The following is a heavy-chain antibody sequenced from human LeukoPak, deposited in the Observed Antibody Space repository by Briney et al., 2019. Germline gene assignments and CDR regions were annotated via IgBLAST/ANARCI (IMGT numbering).Heavy chain of an antibody. CDR1: GFTFSSYS. J-gene: IGHJ3*02. CDR3: AKSYLLYYDSSGDAFDI. Sequence: GGSLRLSCAASGFTFSSYSMNWVRQAPGKGLEWVSSISSSSSYIYYADSVKGRFTISRDNSKNTLYLQMNSLRAEDTAVYYCAKSYLLYYDSSGDAFDIWGQGTMVTVSS. D-gene: IGHD3-22*01. CDR2: ISSSSSYI. V-gene: IGHV3-21*04.